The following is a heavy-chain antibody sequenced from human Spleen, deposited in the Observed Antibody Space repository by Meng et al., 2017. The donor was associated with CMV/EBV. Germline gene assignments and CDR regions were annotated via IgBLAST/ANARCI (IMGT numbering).Heavy chain of an antibody. V-gene: IGHV3-74*01. CDR2: INSDGTDT. CDR1: GFTFSSYW. J-gene: IGHJ4*02. Sequence: GGSLRLSCAASGFTFSSYWMHWVRQVPGRGLVWVSHINSDGTDTNYADSVKGRFTISRDNAKNTLYLQMTGLRAEDAAVYHCARGGWGYYYDYWGQGTVVTVSS. D-gene: IGHD3-22*01. CDR3: ARGGWGYYYDY.